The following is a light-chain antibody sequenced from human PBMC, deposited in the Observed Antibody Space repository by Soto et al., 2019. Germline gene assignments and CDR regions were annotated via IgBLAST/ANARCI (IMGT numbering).Light chain of an antibody. J-gene: IGLJ1*01. CDR2: EVS. Sequence: QSALTQPASVSGSPGQSITISCTGTSSDVGGYNYVSWYQQHPGKAPKLMIYEVSNRPSGVSNRFSGSKSGNTASLTISGHQAEDEADYYCSSYTSSSTFYVFGTGTKLTVL. V-gene: IGLV2-14*01. CDR3: SSYTSSSTFYV. CDR1: SSDVGGYNY.